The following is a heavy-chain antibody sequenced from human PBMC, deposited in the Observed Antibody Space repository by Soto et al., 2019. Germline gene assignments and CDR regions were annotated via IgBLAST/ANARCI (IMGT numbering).Heavy chain of an antibody. D-gene: IGHD6-13*01. J-gene: IGHJ6*02. V-gene: IGHV4-4*09. CDR3: ATWVYSDSRPSYYYGMDV. CDR2: IYHSGTT. CDR1: GGSIRSFF. Sequence: PSETLSLTCTVSGGSIRSFFWSWIRQPPGKGLEWIGYIYHSGTTNYNPSLKSRVTMSVDTSRNHLSLKLTSVTGADTAVYYCATWVYSDSRPSYYYGMDVWGQGTTVTVSS.